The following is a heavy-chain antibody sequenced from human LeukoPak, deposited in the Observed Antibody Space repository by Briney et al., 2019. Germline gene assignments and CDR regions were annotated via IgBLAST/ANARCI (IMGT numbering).Heavy chain of an antibody. V-gene: IGHV4-4*07. J-gene: IGHJ5*02. CDR3: ARTGAVSTAKGWTSWFDP. Sequence: PSETLSLTCTVSGGSISSYYWSWIRQPAGKGLEWIGRIYTSGSTNYNPSLKSRVTMSVDTSKNQFSLKLSSVTAADTAVYCCARTGAVSTAKGWTSWFDPWGQGTLVTVSS. CDR1: GGSISSYY. D-gene: IGHD6-19*01. CDR2: IYTSGST.